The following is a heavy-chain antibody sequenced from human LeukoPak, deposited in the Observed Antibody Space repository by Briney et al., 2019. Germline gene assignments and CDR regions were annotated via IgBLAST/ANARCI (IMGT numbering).Heavy chain of an antibody. J-gene: IGHJ3*02. V-gene: IGHV3-33*01. D-gene: IGHD5-24*01. CDR1: GFTFSSYG. Sequence: PGGSLRLSCAASGFTFSSYGMHWVRQAPGKGLEWVAVIWYDGSNKYYADSVKGRFTISRDNSKNTLYLQMNSLRAEDTAVYYCARAPSTHNYRGIAFDIWGQGTMVTVSS. CDR2: IWYDGSNK. CDR3: ARAPSTHNYRGIAFDI.